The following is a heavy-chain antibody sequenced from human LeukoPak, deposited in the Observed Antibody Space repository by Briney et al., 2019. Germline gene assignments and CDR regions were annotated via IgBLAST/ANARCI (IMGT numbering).Heavy chain of an antibody. V-gene: IGHV3-48*02. D-gene: IGHD4-17*01. CDR3: ARDRGTGDYGDYFDY. Sequence: GRSLRLSCAASGFTFSTYSMNWVRQAPGKGLEWVSYISSSGTNIYYADSVKGRFTISRDNAKNSLYLQMNSLRDEDTAVYYCARDRGTGDYGDYFDYWGQGTLVTVSS. CDR2: ISSSGTNI. CDR1: GFTFSTYS. J-gene: IGHJ4*02.